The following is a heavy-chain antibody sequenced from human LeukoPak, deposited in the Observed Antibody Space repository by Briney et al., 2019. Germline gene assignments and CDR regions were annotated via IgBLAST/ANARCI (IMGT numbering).Heavy chain of an antibody. Sequence: RASVKVSCKASGYTFTGYYMHWVRQAPGQGLEWMGWINPNSGGTKYAQNFQGRVTMTRDTSISTAYMEVSRLRSDDTAVYYCARDLGFCSRTSCFGYDIWGQGTMVTVSS. CDR2: INPNSGGT. CDR1: GYTFTGYY. V-gene: IGHV1-2*02. D-gene: IGHD2-2*01. J-gene: IGHJ3*02. CDR3: ARDLGFCSRTSCFGYDI.